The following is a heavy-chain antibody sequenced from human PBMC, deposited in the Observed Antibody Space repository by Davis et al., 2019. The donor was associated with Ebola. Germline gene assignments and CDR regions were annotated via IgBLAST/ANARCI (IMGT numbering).Heavy chain of an antibody. CDR3: ARDSDNRERYFDL. D-gene: IGHD3-22*01. J-gene: IGHJ2*01. Sequence: PGGSLRLSCAASGFTFSSYGMHWVRQAPGKGLEWVAVIWYDGSNKYYADSVKGRFTISRDNSKNTLYLQMNSLRAEDTALYHCARDSDNRERYFDLWGRGTLVTVSS. V-gene: IGHV3-33*08. CDR1: GFTFSSYG. CDR2: IWYDGSNK.